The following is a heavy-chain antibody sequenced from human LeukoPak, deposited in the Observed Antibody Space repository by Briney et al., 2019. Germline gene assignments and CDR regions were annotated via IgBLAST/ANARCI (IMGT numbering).Heavy chain of an antibody. Sequence: SETLSLTCTVSGGSISAYYWSWIRQPPGKGLEWIGYIYYSGSANYNPSLKSRVTISVDTSKNQFSLRLRSVTAADTAVYYCARSYGSGNYFDYWGQGTLVTVSS. D-gene: IGHD3-10*01. CDR3: ARSYGSGNYFDY. V-gene: IGHV4-59*01. J-gene: IGHJ4*02. CDR1: GGSISAYY. CDR2: IYYSGSA.